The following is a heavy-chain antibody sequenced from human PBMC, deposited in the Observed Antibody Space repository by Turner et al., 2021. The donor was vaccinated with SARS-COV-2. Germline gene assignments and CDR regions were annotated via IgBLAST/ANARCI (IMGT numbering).Heavy chain of an antibody. CDR2: IWYDGSNK. CDR3: AKGGWYYDILTGSYFEY. D-gene: IGHD3-9*01. Sequence: QVQLVESGGGVVQPGRSLRLSCAASGFTLSRYGMHWVRQAPGKGLEWVAVIWYDGSNKYYADSVKGRFTISRDNSKNTLYLQMNSLRAEDTAVYYCAKGGWYYDILTGSYFEYWGQGTLVTVSS. V-gene: IGHV3-33*06. J-gene: IGHJ4*02. CDR1: GFTLSRYG.